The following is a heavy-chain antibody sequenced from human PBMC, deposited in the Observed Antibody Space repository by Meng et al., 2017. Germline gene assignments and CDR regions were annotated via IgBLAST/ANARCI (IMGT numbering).Heavy chain of an antibody. Sequence: EVELGVSGGSLIRPGWFLVCSCLASGLSLTAAWLSGGRQASGKGLEWVCSIERKSDGGTIYYAAPVKGTFTISRDDSKNTLYLQMDSLINEDTAVYFCATGAAAADHWGQGTLVTVSS. J-gene: IGHJ4*02. CDR1: GLSLTAAW. CDR3: ATGAAAADH. D-gene: IGHD6-13*01. V-gene: IGHV3-15*04. CDR2: IERKSDGGTI.